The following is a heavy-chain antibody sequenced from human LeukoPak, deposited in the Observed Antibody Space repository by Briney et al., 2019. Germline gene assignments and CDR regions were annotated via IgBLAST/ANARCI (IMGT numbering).Heavy chain of an antibody. J-gene: IGHJ4*02. Sequence: GGSLRLSCAASGFTFSSFGMNWVRQAPGKGLEWVSSISSGTGYIYYADSVKGRFTSSRDNAKTSLYLQMNSLRAEDTATYYCARATRWFDYWGQGTLVTVSA. D-gene: IGHD2-2*01. V-gene: IGHV3-21*04. CDR2: ISSGTGYI. CDR1: GFTFSSFG. CDR3: ARATRWFDY.